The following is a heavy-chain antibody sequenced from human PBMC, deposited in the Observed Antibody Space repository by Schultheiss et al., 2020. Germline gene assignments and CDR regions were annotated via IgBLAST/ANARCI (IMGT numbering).Heavy chain of an antibody. V-gene: IGHV6-1*01. J-gene: IGHJ4*02. CDR1: GDSVSSNSAA. CDR3: ARYGYGGNGFLFDY. Sequence: SATLSLTCAISGDSVSSNSAAWNWIRQSPSRGLEWLGRTYYRSKWFNDYAVSVKSRITINPDTSKNQFSLKLSSVTAADTAVYYCARYGYGGNGFLFDYWGQGTLVTVSS. CDR2: TYYRSKWFN. D-gene: IGHD4-23*01.